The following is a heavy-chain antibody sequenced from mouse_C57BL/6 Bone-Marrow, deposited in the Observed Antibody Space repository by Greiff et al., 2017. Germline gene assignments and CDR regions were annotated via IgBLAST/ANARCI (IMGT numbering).Heavy chain of an antibody. V-gene: IGHV1-64*01. CDR1: GYTFTSYW. J-gene: IGHJ4*01. CDR2: IHPNSGST. Sequence: VKLQQPGAELVKPGASVKLSCKASGYTFTSYWMHWVKQRPGQGLEWIGMIHPNSGSTNYNEKFKSKATLTVDKSSSTAYMQLSSLTSEDSAVYYCALLLRAGAMDYWGQGTSVTVAS. CDR3: ALLLRAGAMDY. D-gene: IGHD1-1*01.